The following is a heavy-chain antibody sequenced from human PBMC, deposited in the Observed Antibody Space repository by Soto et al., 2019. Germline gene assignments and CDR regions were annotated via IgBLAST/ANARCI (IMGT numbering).Heavy chain of an antibody. CDR3: ALRMGSGWFDY. J-gene: IGHJ4*02. D-gene: IGHD6-19*01. CDR1: GGSISSSNW. CDR2: IYHSGST. V-gene: IGHV4-4*02. Sequence: SETLSLTCAVSGGSISSSNWWSWVRQPPGKGLEWIGEIYHSGSTNYNPSLKSRVTISLDKSKNQFSLKLSSVTAADTAVYYCALRMGSGWFDYWGQGTLVTVSS.